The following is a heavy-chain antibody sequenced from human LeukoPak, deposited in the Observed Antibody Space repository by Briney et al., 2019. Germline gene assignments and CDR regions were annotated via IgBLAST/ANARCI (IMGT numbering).Heavy chain of an antibody. Sequence: GGSLSLSCSASGFILGDYAMSWVHQAPGKGLEWVGFIRSIAYGGTTEYAASVKGRFTISRDDSKNIAYLQMNSLKTEDTAVYYCNVKGYCCYDHRYYFDYWGQGTLVTVSS. CDR2: IRSIAYGGTT. D-gene: IGHD5-12*01. J-gene: IGHJ4*02. CDR1: GFILGDYA. V-gene: IGHV3-49*04. CDR3: NVKGYCCYDHRYYFDY.